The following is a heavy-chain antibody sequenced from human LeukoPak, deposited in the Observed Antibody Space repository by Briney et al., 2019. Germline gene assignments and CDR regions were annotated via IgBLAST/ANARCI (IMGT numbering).Heavy chain of an antibody. J-gene: IGHJ4*02. V-gene: IGHV3-7*03. Sequence: GGSLRLSCAASGFTFSSYWMSWVRQAPGKGLEWVANIKQDGSEKYYVDSVKGRFTISRDNAKNSLYLQMNSLRAEDAAVYYCARDGELLWFGELLYDWGQGTLVTVSS. CDR2: IKQDGSEK. CDR3: ARDGELLWFGELLYD. D-gene: IGHD3-10*01. CDR1: GFTFSSYW.